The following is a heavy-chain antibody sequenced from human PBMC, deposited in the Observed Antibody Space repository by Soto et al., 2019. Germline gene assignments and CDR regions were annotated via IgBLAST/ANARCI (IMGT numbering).Heavy chain of an antibody. D-gene: IGHD3-10*01. J-gene: IGHJ6*03. CDR2: ISAYNGNT. Sequence: QVQLVQSGAEVKKPGASVKVSCKASGYTFTRYGISWVRQAPGQGLEWMGWISAYNGNTNYAQKLQGRVTMTTDTSTSTAYMELRSIRSDDTAVYYCARLGFGESNDYYYDYMDVWGKGTPVTVSS. CDR3: ARLGFGESNDYYYDYMDV. V-gene: IGHV1-18*01. CDR1: GYTFTRYG.